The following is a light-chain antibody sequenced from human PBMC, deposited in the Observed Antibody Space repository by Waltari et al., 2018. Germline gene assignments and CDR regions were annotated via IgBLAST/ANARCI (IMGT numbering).Light chain of an antibody. V-gene: IGLV3-27*01. CDR1: VLAKKY. CDR3: YSAADSNLRV. Sequence: SYELTQPSSVSASPGQTARITCSGDVLAKKYARWFQQKPGQAPVLVIYKDTERPSGIPERISGSSSGTTVTLTISGAQVEDEADYYCYSAADSNLRVFGGGTRLTVL. CDR2: KDT. J-gene: IGLJ2*01.